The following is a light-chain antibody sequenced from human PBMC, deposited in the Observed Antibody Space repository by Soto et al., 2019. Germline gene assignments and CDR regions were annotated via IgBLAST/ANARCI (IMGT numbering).Light chain of an antibody. V-gene: IGLV2-11*01. CDR1: SXDVGGYNY. CDR2: DVN. CDR3: CSFAGGYIYV. Sequence: QSALTQPRSVSGSPGQSVTISCTGTSXDVGGYNYVSWYQQHPGKAPKLMIYDVNKRPSGVPDRFSGSKSGNTASLTISGLHADDEADYYCCSFAGGYIYVFGAGTKVTVL. J-gene: IGLJ1*01.